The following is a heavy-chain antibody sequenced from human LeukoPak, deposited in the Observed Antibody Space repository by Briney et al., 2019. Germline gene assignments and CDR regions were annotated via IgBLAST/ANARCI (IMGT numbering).Heavy chain of an antibody. Sequence: SETLSLTCTVSGGSISSGDYYWSWIRQPPGKGLEWIGYIYYSGSTYYNPSPKSRVTISVDTSKNQFSLKLSSVTAADTAVYYCARDLLNEGNHLDYWGQGTLVTVSS. V-gene: IGHV4-30-4*01. D-gene: IGHD4-23*01. J-gene: IGHJ4*02. CDR3: ARDLLNEGNHLDY. CDR1: GGSISSGDYY. CDR2: IYYSGST.